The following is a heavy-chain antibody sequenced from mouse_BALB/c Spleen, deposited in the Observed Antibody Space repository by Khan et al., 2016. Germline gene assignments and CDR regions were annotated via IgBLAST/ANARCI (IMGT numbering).Heavy chain of an antibody. CDR1: GYSITSGYS. CDR2: IHYSGST. V-gene: IGHV3-1*02. J-gene: IGHJ3*01. D-gene: IGHD1-1*01. CDR3: ARDYYGWFAY. Sequence: EVQLQESGPDLVKPSQSLSLTCTVTGYSITSGYSWHWIRQFPGNKLEWMGYIHYSGSTNYHPSLKSRISITRDISKNQFFLQLISVTTEDTATYDCARDYYGWFAYWGQGTLVTVSA.